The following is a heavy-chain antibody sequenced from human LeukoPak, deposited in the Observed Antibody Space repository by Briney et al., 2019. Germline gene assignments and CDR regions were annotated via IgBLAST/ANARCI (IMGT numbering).Heavy chain of an antibody. V-gene: IGHV4-34*01. CDR3: ASHKYPVQAFDV. CDR2: INHGGDT. Sequence: SETLSLTCAVSGGSFSDYYWSWIRQPLGKGLEWIGEINHGGDTNYNSSLQSRVTLSVDTSRNQFSLILSPVTAADTAIYYCASHKYPVQAFDVWGQGTMVTVSS. CDR1: GGSFSDYY. D-gene: IGHD2-2*02. J-gene: IGHJ3*01.